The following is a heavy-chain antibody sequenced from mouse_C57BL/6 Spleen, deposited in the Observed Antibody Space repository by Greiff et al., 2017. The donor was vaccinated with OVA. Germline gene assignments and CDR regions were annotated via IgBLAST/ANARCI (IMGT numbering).Heavy chain of an antibody. CDR3: ARWIYDYDGRDFDY. J-gene: IGHJ2*01. CDR2: INPYNGGT. CDR1: GYTFTDYY. Sequence: EVKLVESGPVLVKPGASVKMSCKASGYTFTDYYMNWVKQSHGKSLEWIGVINPYNGGTSYNQKFKGKATLTVDKSSSTAYMELNSLTSEDSAVYYCARWIYDYDGRDFDYWGQGTTLTVSS. D-gene: IGHD2-4*01. V-gene: IGHV1-19*01.